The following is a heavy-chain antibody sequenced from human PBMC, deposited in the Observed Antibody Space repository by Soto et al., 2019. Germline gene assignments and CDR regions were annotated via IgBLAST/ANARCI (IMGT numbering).Heavy chain of an antibody. CDR2: IIPIFDTP. Sequence: SVKVSCKASGGIFSSFTISWVRQAPGQGLEWLGGIIPIFDTPTYAQNFQGRVTITADKSTNTVYMELSSLRSEDTAVYYCATHAATTMARGAMKHYYYVMDVWGQGTTVAVSS. CDR3: ATHAATTMARGAMKHYYYVMDV. J-gene: IGHJ6*02. CDR1: GGIFSSFT. D-gene: IGHD3-10*01. V-gene: IGHV1-69*06.